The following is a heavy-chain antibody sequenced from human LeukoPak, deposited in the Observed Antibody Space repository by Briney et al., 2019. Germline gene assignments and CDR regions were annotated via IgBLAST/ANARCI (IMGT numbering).Heavy chain of an antibody. V-gene: IGHV3-74*01. CDR1: GFTFSNYW. Sequence: GGSLRLSCAASGFTFSNYWMNWVRQAPGKGLVWVSRIYSDGSSTSYADSVEGRFTISRDNARNTLYLHMNTLRVEDTAVYYCRLRSDAFEIWGQGTLVTVSS. CDR3: RLRSDAFEI. D-gene: IGHD4-17*01. CDR2: IYSDGSST. J-gene: IGHJ3*02.